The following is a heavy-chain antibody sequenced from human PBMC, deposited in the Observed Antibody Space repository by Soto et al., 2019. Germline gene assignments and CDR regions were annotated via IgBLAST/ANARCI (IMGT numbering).Heavy chain of an antibody. CDR3: ARGEGYYYDSSGDHAFDI. CDR1: GYTFTSYA. J-gene: IGHJ3*02. V-gene: IGHV1-3*01. Sequence: QVQLVPSGAEVKKPGASVKVSCKASGYTFTSYAMHWVRQAPGHRLEWMGWINAGNGNTKYSQKFQGRVTITRDTSASTAYMELSSLRSEDTAVYYCARGEGYYYDSSGDHAFDIWGQGTMVTVSS. CDR2: INAGNGNT. D-gene: IGHD3-22*01.